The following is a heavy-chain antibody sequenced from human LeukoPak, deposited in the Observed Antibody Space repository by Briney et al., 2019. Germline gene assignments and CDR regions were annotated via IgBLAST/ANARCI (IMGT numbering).Heavy chain of an antibody. J-gene: IGHJ4*02. CDR3: AKYTSGTSYRGLDQ. V-gene: IGHV3-23*01. CDR2: IIGSAVNT. Sequence: GGSLRLSCAASGFTFITYWMSWVRQAPGKGLEWVSTIIGSAVNTYYADSVKGRFAISRDDSKNTVYLQMNSLRAEDTAVYSCAKYTSGTSYRGLDQWGQGTLVTVSS. D-gene: IGHD3-10*01. CDR1: GFTFITYW.